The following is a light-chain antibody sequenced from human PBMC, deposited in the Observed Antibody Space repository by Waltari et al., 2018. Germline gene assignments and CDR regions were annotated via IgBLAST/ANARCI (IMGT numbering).Light chain of an antibody. CDR3: QQYGSSPYT. Sequence: DMVLTQSPGTLSFSPGARPPLSCRVSQSVSSSYLAWYQQKPGQAPRLLIYGASSRATGIPDRFSGSGSGTDFTLTISRLEPEDFAVYYCQQYGSSPYTFGQGTKLEIK. CDR2: GAS. J-gene: IGKJ2*01. V-gene: IGKV3-20*01. CDR1: QSVSSSY.